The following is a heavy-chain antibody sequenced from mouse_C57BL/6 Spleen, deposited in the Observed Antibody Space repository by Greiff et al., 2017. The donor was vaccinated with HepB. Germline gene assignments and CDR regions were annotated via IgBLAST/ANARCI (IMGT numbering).Heavy chain of an antibody. CDR1: GYSITSGYY. CDR2: ISYDGSN. CDR3: ARGGSYWYFDV. J-gene: IGHJ1*03. V-gene: IGHV3-6*01. Sequence: DVQLVESGPGLVKPSQSLSLTCSVTGYSITSGYYWNWIRQFPGNKLEWMGYISYDGSNNYNPSLKNRISITRDTSKNQFFLKLNSVTTEDTATYYCARGGSYWYFDVWGTGTTVTVSS.